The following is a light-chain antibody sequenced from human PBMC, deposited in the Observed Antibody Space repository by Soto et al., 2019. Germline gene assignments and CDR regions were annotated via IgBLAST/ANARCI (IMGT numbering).Light chain of an antibody. CDR3: SSYSGGSFYV. CDR2: QVS. CDR1: SRDVGGYNH. J-gene: IGLJ1*01. V-gene: IGLV2-8*01. Sequence: QSALTQPPSASGSPGQSVTISCTGTSRDVGGYNHVSWYRQHPGKAPKLMIYQVSERPSGVPDRFSASKSGSTASLTVSGLQPEDEADYYCSSYSGGSFYVFGTGTKLTVL.